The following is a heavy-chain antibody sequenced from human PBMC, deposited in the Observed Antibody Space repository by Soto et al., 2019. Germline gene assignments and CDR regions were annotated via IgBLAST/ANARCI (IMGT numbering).Heavy chain of an antibody. V-gene: IGHV3-23*01. CDR3: ANVLLWFGELFPFDY. CDR1: GFTFSSYA. CDR2: ISGSGGST. D-gene: IGHD3-10*01. J-gene: IGHJ4*02. Sequence: PGGSLSLSCAASGFTFSSYAMSWVRQAPGKGLEWVSAISGSGGSTYYADSVKGRFTISRDNSNNTLYLQMNSLRAEDTAVYYCANVLLWFGELFPFDYWGQGTLVTVSS.